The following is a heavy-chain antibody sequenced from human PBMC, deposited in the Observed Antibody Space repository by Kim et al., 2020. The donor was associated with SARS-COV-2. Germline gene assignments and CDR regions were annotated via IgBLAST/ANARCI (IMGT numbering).Heavy chain of an antibody. CDR1: GFTFSSYA. D-gene: IGHD3-9*01. J-gene: IGHJ4*02. Sequence: GGSLRLSCAASGFTFSSYAMSWVRQAPGKGLEWVSAISGSGGSTYYADSVKGRFTISRDNSKNTLYLQMNSLRAEDTAVYYCAKAKLRYFDWSPQSSDYWGQGTLVTVSS. CDR3: AKAKLRYFDWSPQSSDY. V-gene: IGHV3-23*01. CDR2: ISGSGGST.